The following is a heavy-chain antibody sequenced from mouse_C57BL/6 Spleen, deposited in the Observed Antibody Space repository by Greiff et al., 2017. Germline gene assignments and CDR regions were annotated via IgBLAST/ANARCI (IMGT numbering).Heavy chain of an antibody. CDR1: GYTFTSYW. CDR2: IDPSDSYT. J-gene: IGHJ2*01. Sequence: VKLQQHGAELVRPGTSVKLSCKASGYTFTSYWMHWVKQRPGQGLEWIGVIDPSDSYTNYNQKFKGKATLTVDTSSSTAYMQLSSLTSEDSAVYYCARGIDYWGQGTTLTVSS. V-gene: IGHV1-59*01. CDR3: ARGIDY.